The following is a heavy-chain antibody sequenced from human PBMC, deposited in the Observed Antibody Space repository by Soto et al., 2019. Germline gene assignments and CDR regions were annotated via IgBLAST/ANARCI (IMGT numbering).Heavy chain of an antibody. Sequence: QVQLVESGGGVVQPGRSLRLSCAASGFTFSSYGMHWVRQAPGKGLEWVAVISYDGSNKYYADSVKGRFTISRDNSKNTLDRQMNSLRAEDTAVYYCAKARGSGYVMYYFDYWGQGTLVTVSS. D-gene: IGHD5-12*01. CDR2: ISYDGSNK. CDR1: GFTFSSYG. V-gene: IGHV3-30*18. CDR3: AKARGSGYVMYYFDY. J-gene: IGHJ4*02.